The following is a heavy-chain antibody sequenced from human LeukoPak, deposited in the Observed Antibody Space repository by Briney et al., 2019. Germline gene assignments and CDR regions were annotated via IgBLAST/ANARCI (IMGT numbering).Heavy chain of an antibody. D-gene: IGHD5-24*01. Sequence: GGSLRLSCAASGFTFDDFDKSWVRQAPGKGLEWVSGINWNGGSTAYADSVKGRFTISRDNAKNSLYLQMNSLRAEDTAMYYCARELEDWGQGTLVTVSS. J-gene: IGHJ4*02. CDR2: INWNGGST. V-gene: IGHV3-20*04. CDR1: GFTFDDFD. CDR3: ARELED.